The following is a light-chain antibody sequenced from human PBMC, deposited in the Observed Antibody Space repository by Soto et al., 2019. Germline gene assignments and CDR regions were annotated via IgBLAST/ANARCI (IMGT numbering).Light chain of an antibody. Sequence: QSVLTQPASVSGSPGQSITISYTGTSSDVGGYNYVSWYQQHPGKAPKLMIYDVSNRPSGVSNRFSGSKSGNTASLTISGLQAEDEAHYYCSSYTSSSSLWVFGTGTKLTVL. CDR3: SSYTSSSSLWV. J-gene: IGLJ1*01. CDR2: DVS. CDR1: SSDVGGYNY. V-gene: IGLV2-14*01.